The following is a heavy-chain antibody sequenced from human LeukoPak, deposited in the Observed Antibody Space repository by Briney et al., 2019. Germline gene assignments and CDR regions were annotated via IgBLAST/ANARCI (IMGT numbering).Heavy chain of an antibody. D-gene: IGHD1-26*01. CDR3: ASTGIVGATFFDY. J-gene: IGHJ4*02. Sequence: SETLSLTCTVSGYSISSGYYWGWIRQPPGKGLEWIGSIYHSGSTFDNPSLKSRVTISVDTFKNQFSLKLSSVTAADTAVYYCASTGIVGATFFDYWGQGTLVTVSS. V-gene: IGHV4-38-2*02. CDR1: GYSISSGYY. CDR2: IYHSGST.